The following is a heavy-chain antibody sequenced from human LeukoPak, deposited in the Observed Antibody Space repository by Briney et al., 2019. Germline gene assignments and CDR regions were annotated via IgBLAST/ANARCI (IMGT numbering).Heavy chain of an antibody. Sequence: SETLSLTCNVSGYSISSGYYWGWVRQSPGTGLEWIGSIHLSESKYQWIGSIYHSGTTYYNPSLKSRVTISADTSKKQFSLKLSPVTAADTAVYYCAIRFSSDWYSDAFDIWGQGTMVTVSP. J-gene: IGHJ3*02. CDR2: IYHSGTT. D-gene: IGHD6-13*01. CDR3: AIRFSSDWYSDAFDI. CDR1: GYSISSGYY. V-gene: IGHV4-38-2*02.